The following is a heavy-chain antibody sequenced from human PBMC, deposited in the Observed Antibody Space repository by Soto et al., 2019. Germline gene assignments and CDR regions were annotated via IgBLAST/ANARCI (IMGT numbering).Heavy chain of an antibody. V-gene: IGHV3-23*01. J-gene: IGHJ4*02. CDR2: ISGSGGST. CDR3: AKDSIYSSSSGFDY. D-gene: IGHD6-6*01. CDR1: GFTFSSYA. Sequence: QPGGSLRLSCAASGFTFSSYAMSWVRQAPGKGLEWVSAISGSGGSTYYADSVKGRFTISRDNSKNTLYLQMNSPRAEDTAVYYCAKDSIYSSSSGFDYWGQGTLVTVSS.